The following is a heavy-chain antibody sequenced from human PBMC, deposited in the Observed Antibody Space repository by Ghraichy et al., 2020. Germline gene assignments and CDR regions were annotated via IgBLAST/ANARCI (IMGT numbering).Heavy chain of an antibody. Sequence: SQTLSLTCAVSGGSISSGDYSWSWIRQPPGKDLEWIGSIHQSGSTYFNPSLESRVTTSIDKPKNQLSLKLSSVTDADTAVYYCARIANWFDPWGQGTLVTVSS. J-gene: IGHJ5*02. CDR1: GGSISSGDYS. CDR2: IHQSGST. CDR3: ARIANWFDP. V-gene: IGHV4-30-2*01.